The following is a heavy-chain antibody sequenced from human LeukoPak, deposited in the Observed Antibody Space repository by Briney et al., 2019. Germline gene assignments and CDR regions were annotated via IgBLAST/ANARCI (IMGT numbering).Heavy chain of an antibody. CDR2: INHIGST. D-gene: IGHD3-9*01. V-gene: IGHV4-34*01. CDR3: ARERSFDL. CDR1: GGSISTYY. Sequence: SETLSLTCTVSGGSISTYYWSWIRQPPGKGLEWIGEINHIGSTNYNPSLKSRVTISVDMSKNQFSLKLSSVTAADTAVYYCARERSFDLWGQGTLVTVSS. J-gene: IGHJ4*02.